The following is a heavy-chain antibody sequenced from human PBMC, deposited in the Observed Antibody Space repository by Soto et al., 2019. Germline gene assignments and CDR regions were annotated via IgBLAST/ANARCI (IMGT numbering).Heavy chain of an antibody. CDR3: ARGSWDDVSGHYYMDV. CDR1: GDSVSSHSAG. D-gene: IGHD1-1*01. CDR2: TYYGSKWYF. V-gene: IGHV6-1*01. Sequence: QVQLQLSGPGLVTPSQTLSLTCAISGDSVSSHSAGWNWIRQTPSRGLEWLGRTYYGSKWYFNYAVSVESRITINPDTSKNQFSLQLSSVIPDDTAVYYCARGSWDDVSGHYYMDVWGKGTTVTVSS. J-gene: IGHJ6*03.